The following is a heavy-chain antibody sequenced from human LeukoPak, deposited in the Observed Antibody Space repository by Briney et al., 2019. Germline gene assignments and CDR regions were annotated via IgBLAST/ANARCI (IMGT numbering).Heavy chain of an antibody. CDR3: ARERGHCISTSCYNWFGP. V-gene: IGHV4-39*07. Sequence: PSETLSLTCTVSGGSISSSSYYWGWMRQPPGKGLEWIGTIFHTGRTYYNPSLKSRVSLSVDASKHQFSLKLSSVTAADTAVYYCARERGHCISTSCYNWFGPWDQGTLVTVSS. D-gene: IGHD2-2*01. CDR1: GGSISSSSYY. J-gene: IGHJ5*02. CDR2: IFHTGRT.